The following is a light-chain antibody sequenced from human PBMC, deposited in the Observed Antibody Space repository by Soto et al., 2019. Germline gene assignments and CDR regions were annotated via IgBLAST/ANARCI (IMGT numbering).Light chain of an antibody. CDR2: DVS. CDR1: SSDVGGYNY. J-gene: IGLJ2*01. V-gene: IGLV2-14*01. Sequence: QSALTQPASVSGSPGQSNTISCTGTSSDVGGYNYVSWYQQHPGKAPKLMIYDVSNRPTGVSNRFSGSKSGNTASLTISGLQAEDEADYYCSSYTSSSTYVVFGGGTKLTVL. CDR3: SSYTSSSTYVV.